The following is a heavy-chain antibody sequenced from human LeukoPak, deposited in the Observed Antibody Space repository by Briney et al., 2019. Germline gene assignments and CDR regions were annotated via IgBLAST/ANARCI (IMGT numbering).Heavy chain of an antibody. D-gene: IGHD5-24*01. J-gene: IGHJ4*02. V-gene: IGHV1-18*01. CDR1: GYTFTSYG. CDR3: ARVRSRDGYKGPGDY. CDR2: ISAYNGNT. Sequence: ASVKVSCKASGYTFTSYGISWVRQAPGQGLEWMGWISAYNGNTNYAQKLQGRVTMTTDTSTSTAYMELRSLRSDDTAVYYCARVRSRDGYKGPGDYWGQGTLVTVSS.